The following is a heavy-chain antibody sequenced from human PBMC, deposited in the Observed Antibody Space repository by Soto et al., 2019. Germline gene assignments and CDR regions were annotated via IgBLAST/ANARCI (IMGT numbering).Heavy chain of an antibody. CDR3: ARDSSGYSYGPDFDY. J-gene: IGHJ4*02. D-gene: IGHD5-18*01. CDR2: ISAYSGNT. Sequence: GASVKVSCKASGYTFTSYGISWVRQAPGQGLEWMGWISAYSGNTNYAQKLQGRVTMTTDTSTSTAYMELRSLRSDDTAVYYCARDSSGYSYGPDFDYWGQGTLVTVS. CDR1: GYTFTSYG. V-gene: IGHV1-18*01.